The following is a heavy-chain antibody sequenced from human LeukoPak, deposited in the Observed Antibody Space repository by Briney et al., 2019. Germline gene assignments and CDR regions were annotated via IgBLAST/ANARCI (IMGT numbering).Heavy chain of an antibody. J-gene: IGHJ4*02. Sequence: VASVKVSCMVSGYTLTELSMHWVRQAPGKGLEWMGGFDPEDGETIYAQKFQGRVTMTEDTSTDTAYMELSSLRSEDTAVYYCATFGAVAGVFDYWGQGTLVTVSS. V-gene: IGHV1-24*01. D-gene: IGHD6-19*01. CDR3: ATFGAVAGVFDY. CDR1: GYTLTELS. CDR2: FDPEDGET.